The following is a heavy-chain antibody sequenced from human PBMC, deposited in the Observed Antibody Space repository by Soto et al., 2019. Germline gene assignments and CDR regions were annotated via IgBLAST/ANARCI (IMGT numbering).Heavy chain of an antibody. CDR1: GGSISSCDYD. CDR2: INYSGST. J-gene: IGHJ5*01. CDR3: DRLRGYDHGLRWDWFDS. Sequence: QVQLQESGPGLVKPSQTLSLTCTVFGGSISSCDYDWSWIRQPPGKGLEWLGHINYSGSTYYNPSLKSRVTMSIDTSKDHFSLKLTLVTAADTAVYYCDRLRGYDHGLRWDWFDSWGQGIVVICSS. V-gene: IGHV4-30-4*01. D-gene: IGHD5-18*01.